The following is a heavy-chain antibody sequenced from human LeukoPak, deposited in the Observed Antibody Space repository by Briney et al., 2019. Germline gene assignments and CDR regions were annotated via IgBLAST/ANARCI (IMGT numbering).Heavy chain of an antibody. CDR3: VRDGGVSGYDLLDY. Sequence: QPGGSLRLSCAASGFTFSNYWMCWVRQAPGKGLEWVAHINQDGSEEHYMDSVKARFIISRDNAKNSLSLQMDSLRAEDTAVYYCVRDGGVSGYDLLDYWGQGTLVTVSS. V-gene: IGHV3-7*01. CDR1: GFTFSNYW. CDR2: INQDGSEE. J-gene: IGHJ4*02. D-gene: IGHD5-12*01.